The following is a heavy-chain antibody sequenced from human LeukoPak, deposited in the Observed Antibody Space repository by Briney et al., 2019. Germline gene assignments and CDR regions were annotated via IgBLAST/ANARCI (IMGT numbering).Heavy chain of an antibody. D-gene: IGHD3-3*01. Sequence: GASVKVSCKASGYTFTSYGISWARQAPGQGLEWMGWISAYNGNTNYAQKLQGRVTMTTDTSTSTAYMELRSLRSDDTAVYYCARDTPYYDFWSGPRGPFDYWGQGTLVTVSS. CDR1: GYTFTSYG. CDR3: ARDTPYYDFWSGPRGPFDY. CDR2: ISAYNGNT. V-gene: IGHV1-18*01. J-gene: IGHJ4*02.